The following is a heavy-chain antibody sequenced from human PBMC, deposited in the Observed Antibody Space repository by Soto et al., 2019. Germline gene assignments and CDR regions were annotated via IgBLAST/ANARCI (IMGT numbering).Heavy chain of an antibody. J-gene: IGHJ4*02. D-gene: IGHD6-19*01. Sequence: SVKVSCKASGGTCSSYAISCVLQSPGQGRDWMGGIIPIFGTANYAQKFQGRVTITADESTSTAYMELSSLRSEDTAVYYCARVTAVAVALFDYWGQGTLVTVSS. V-gene: IGHV1-69*13. CDR2: IIPIFGTA. CDR1: GGTCSSYA. CDR3: ARVTAVAVALFDY.